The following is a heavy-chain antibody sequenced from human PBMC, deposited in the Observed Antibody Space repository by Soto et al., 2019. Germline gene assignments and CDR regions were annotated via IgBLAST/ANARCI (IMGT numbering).Heavy chain of an antibody. D-gene: IGHD2-15*01. CDR3: ARGGSGTWTYYFDF. CDR2: TKYRSKWYT. J-gene: IGHJ4*02. V-gene: IGHV6-1*01. CDR1: GDSVSSNIAA. Sequence: PSQTLSLTCAISGDSVSSNIAAWNWVRQSPSRGLEWLGRTKYRSKWYTDYATSVKSRISINPDTSMNQVSLQLNSVTPEDTAVYYCARGGSGTWTYYFDFWGQGILVTVSS.